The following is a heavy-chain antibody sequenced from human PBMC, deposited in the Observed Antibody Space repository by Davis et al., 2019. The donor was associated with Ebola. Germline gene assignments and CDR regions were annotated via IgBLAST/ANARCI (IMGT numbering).Heavy chain of an antibody. Sequence: GGSLRLSCAASGFTFSSYWMSWVRQAPGKGLEWVANIKQDGSVQYYGDSVKGRFIISKDNAKNFLYLQMDTLRAEDTAVYYCVREPSGFDYWGQGTPVTVSS. CDR2: IKQDGSVQ. CDR3: VREPSGFDY. D-gene: IGHD2-15*01. J-gene: IGHJ4*02. V-gene: IGHV3-7*01. CDR1: GFTFSSYW.